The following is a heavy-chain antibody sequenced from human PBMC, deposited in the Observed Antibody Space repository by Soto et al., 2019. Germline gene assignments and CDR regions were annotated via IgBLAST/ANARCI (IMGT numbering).Heavy chain of an antibody. V-gene: IGHV1-24*01. CDR1: GYTLTELS. Sequence: QVQLVQSGAEVKKPGASVKVSCKVSGYTLTELSMHWVRQAPGKGLEWMGGFDPEDGETIYAQKFQGRVTMTEDTSTDTDYMELSSLRSEDTAVYYCATVTSRGFFEGDYYYGMDVWGQGTTVTVSS. CDR2: FDPEDGET. J-gene: IGHJ6*02. CDR3: ATVTSRGFFEGDYYYGMDV. D-gene: IGHD3-3*01.